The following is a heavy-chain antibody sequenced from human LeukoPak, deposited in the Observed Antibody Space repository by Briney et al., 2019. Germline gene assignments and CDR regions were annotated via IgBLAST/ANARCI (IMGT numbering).Heavy chain of an antibody. CDR1: GFTFRSYE. Sequence: GGSLRLSCAAFGFTFRSYEMNWVRQAPGKGLEWVSYISSSGSTIYYADSVKGRFTISRDNAKNSLYLQVHSLRDEDTAVYYCATDGVKVGPTAFTYWGQGTLVTVSS. D-gene: IGHD1-26*01. J-gene: IGHJ4*02. V-gene: IGHV3-48*03. CDR3: ATDGVKVGPTAFTY. CDR2: ISSSGSTI.